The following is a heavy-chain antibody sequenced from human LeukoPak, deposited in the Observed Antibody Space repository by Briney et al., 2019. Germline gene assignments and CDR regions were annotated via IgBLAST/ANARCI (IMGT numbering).Heavy chain of an antibody. J-gene: IGHJ4*02. CDR3: ARSSSLFDY. D-gene: IGHD6-13*01. V-gene: IGHV3-9*01. Sequence: SLRLSCAASGFTFDDYAMHWVRQAPGKGLEWVSGISWNSGSIGYADSVKGRFTISRDNAKNSLYLQMNSLRAEDTAVYYCARSSSLFDYWGQGTLVTVSS. CDR2: ISWNSGSI. CDR1: GFTFDDYA.